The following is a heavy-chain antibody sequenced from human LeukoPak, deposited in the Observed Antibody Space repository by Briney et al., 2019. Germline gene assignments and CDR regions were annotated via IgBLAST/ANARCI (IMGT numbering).Heavy chain of an antibody. V-gene: IGHV3-53*01. D-gene: IGHD3-16*02. J-gene: IGHJ4*02. CDR1: GFTFSTYE. CDR3: AKGGDSFSFDY. Sequence: GGSLRLSCAASGFTFSTYEMNWVRQAPGKGLEWVSSIYRGGSTYYTDSVKGRFTISRDTSKNTMYLQMDSLRAEDTAMYYCAKGGDSFSFDYWGQGTLVTVSS. CDR2: IYRGGST.